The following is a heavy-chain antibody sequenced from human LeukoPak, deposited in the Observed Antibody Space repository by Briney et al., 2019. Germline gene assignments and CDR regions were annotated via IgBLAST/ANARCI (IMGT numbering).Heavy chain of an antibody. D-gene: IGHD5-18*01. V-gene: IGHV1-24*01. J-gene: IGHJ4*02. Sequence: GASVKVSCKVSGKSLSDLSIHWLRQPPAKGLGWLGGSDPEDGERIYVQMFQGRVTMTEDPSIDTAYMELSSLRSEDTAVYYCVTVLTTMAVDYFDYWGQGTLVTVSP. CDR1: GKSLSDLS. CDR3: VTVLTTMAVDYFDY. CDR2: SDPEDGER.